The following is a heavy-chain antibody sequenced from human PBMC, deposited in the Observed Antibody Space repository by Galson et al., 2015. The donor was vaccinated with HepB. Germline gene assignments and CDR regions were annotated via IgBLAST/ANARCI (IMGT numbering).Heavy chain of an antibody. J-gene: IGHJ3*02. CDR1: GGSISSGDYY. CDR2: IYYSGST. Sequence: LSLTCTVSGGSISSGDYYWSWIRQPPGKGLEWIGYIYYSGSTYYNPSLKSRVTISVDTSKNQFSLKLSYVTAADTAVYYCARGCEVVVPAASNDAFDIWGQGTMVSVSS. D-gene: IGHD2-2*01. CDR3: ARGCEVVVPAASNDAFDI. V-gene: IGHV4-30-4*01.